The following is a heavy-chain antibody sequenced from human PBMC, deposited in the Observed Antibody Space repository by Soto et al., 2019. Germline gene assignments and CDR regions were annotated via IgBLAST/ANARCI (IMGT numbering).Heavy chain of an antibody. CDR2: IGGGGDDT. J-gene: IGHJ5*02. V-gene: IGHV3-23*01. D-gene: IGHD3-10*01. CDR3: AKDAVPYNGQGDSFDP. Sequence: DVQLLESGGGLVQPGGSLRLSCAASGFTFSDYAMTWVRRAPGKGLEWVSGIGGGGDDTYYAASVKGRFTISRDNSKTTLYLQMNSLRAEDTAVYYCAKDAVPYNGQGDSFDPWGQGTLVTVSS. CDR1: GFTFSDYA.